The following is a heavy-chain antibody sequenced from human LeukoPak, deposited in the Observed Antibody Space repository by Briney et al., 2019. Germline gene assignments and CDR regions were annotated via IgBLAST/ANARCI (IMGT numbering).Heavy chain of an antibody. J-gene: IGHJ4*02. CDR2: ISYTGTYI. CDR3: VRDRGTYRPIDY. V-gene: IGHV3-21*04. CDR1: GFTFSTYS. D-gene: IGHD1-26*01. Sequence: GGSLRLSCAASGFTFSTYSMNWVRQAPGKGLEWISSISYTGTYIYYADSVKGRFTISRDNAQNSLYLQMNSLRAEDTAIYYCVRDRGTYRPIDYWGQGTLVTVSS.